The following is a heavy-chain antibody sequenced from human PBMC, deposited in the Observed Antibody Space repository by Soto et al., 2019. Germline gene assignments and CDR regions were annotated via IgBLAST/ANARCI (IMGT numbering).Heavy chain of an antibody. CDR2: IYSGGST. D-gene: IGHD6-13*01. J-gene: IGHJ4*02. Sequence: EVQLVESGGGLVQPGGSLRLSCAASGFTVSSNYMSWVRQAPGKGLEWVSVIYSGGSTYYADSVKGRFTISSDNSKNTLYLQMSSLRAGDTAVYYCARDDSSSGYFFVFWGQGTLVSVSS. V-gene: IGHV3-66*01. CDR1: GFTVSSNY. CDR3: ARDDSSSGYFFVF.